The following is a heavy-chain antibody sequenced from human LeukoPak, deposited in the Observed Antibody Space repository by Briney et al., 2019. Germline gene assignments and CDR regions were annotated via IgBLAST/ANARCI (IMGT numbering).Heavy chain of an antibody. Sequence: SETLSLTCTVSGGSLSSYYWRWIRPPPPKGLEWMGYIYYSGSTNYNPSLKRRVTISVDTSKNQFSLKLSSVTAADTAVYYCARTTEGYCRSTSYSWCYYYYMDVWGKGTTVTVSS. CDR1: GGSLSSYY. J-gene: IGHJ6*03. CDR2: IYYSGST. D-gene: IGHD2-2*01. V-gene: IGHV4-59*01. CDR3: ARTTEGYCRSTSYSWCYYYYMDV.